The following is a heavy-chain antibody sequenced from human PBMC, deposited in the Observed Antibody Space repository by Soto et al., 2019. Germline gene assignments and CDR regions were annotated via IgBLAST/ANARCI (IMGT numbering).Heavy chain of an antibody. CDR3: ARAPVYDFWSGLLFYGMDV. CDR2: VSATGEPT. J-gene: IGHJ6*02. D-gene: IGHD3-3*01. Sequence: EVHLLESGGGLVQPGGSLRLSCAASKFTFHNYAMSWVRQAPGKGLEWVSGVSATGEPTYYADSVKGRFSISRDNPNNTLHLQMRSLRAEDTAIYYCARAPVYDFWSGLLFYGMDVWGQGTTVTVSS. CDR1: KFTFHNYA. V-gene: IGHV3-23*01.